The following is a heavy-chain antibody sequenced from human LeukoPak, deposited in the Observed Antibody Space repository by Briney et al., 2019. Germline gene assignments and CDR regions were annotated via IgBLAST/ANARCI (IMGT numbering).Heavy chain of an antibody. D-gene: IGHD3-22*01. CDR1: GFTFTSSA. V-gene: IGHV1-58*01. J-gene: IGHJ4*02. Sequence: SVKVSCKASGFTFTSSAVQWVRQARGQRLEWIGWIVVGSGNTNYAQKFQERVTITRDMSTSTAYMELSSLRSEDTAVYYCAAVHCYDSSGYYGFDYWGQGTLVTVSS. CDR3: AAVHCYDSSGYYGFDY. CDR2: IVVGSGNT.